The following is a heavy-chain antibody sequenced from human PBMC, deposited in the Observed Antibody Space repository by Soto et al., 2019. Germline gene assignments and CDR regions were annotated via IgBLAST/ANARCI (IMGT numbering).Heavy chain of an antibody. CDR3: ASGYSSSWPLPYYYYYMDV. Sequence: GGSLRLSCAASGFTFSSDWMSWVRQAPGKGLEWVANIKQDGSEKYYVDSVKGRFTISRDNAKNSLYLQMNSLRAEDTAVYYCASGYSSSWPLPYYYYYMDVWGKGTTVXVSS. V-gene: IGHV3-7*01. D-gene: IGHD6-13*01. CDR1: GFTFSSDW. J-gene: IGHJ6*03. CDR2: IKQDGSEK.